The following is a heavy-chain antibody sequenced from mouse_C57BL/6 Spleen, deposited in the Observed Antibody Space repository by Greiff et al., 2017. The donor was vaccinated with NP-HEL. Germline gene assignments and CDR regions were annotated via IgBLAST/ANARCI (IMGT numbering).Heavy chain of an antibody. CDR1: GFTFSNYW. CDR3: TARDGYYEYWYFDV. Sequence: EVKLQESGGGLVQPGGSMKLSCVASGFTFSNYWMNWVRQSPEKGLEWVAQIRLKSDNYATHYAESVKGRFTISRDDSKSSVYLQMNNLRAEDTGIYYCTARDGYYEYWYFDVWGTGTTVTVSS. J-gene: IGHJ1*03. V-gene: IGHV6-3*01. CDR2: IRLKSDNYAT. D-gene: IGHD2-3*01.